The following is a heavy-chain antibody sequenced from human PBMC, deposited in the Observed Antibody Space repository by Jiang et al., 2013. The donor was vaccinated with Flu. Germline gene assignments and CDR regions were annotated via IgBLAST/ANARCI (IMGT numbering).Heavy chain of an antibody. Sequence: QAPGQGLEWMGGIIPIFGTANYAQKFQGRVTITADESTSTAYMELSSLRSEDTAVYYCARSPHVAAAGPWGQGTLVTVSS. V-gene: IGHV1-69*01. J-gene: IGHJ4*02. CDR2: IIPIFGTA. D-gene: IGHD6-13*01. CDR3: ARSPHVAAAGP.